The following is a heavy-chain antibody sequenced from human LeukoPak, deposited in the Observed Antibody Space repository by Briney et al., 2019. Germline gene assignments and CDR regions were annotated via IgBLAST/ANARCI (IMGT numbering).Heavy chain of an antibody. CDR2: ISSSSSTI. J-gene: IGHJ3*02. D-gene: IGHD6-13*01. Sequence: GGSLRLSCAASGFTFSSYSMNWVRQAPGKGLEWVSYISSSSSTIYYADSVKGRFTISRDNAKNSLYLQMNSLRAEDTAVYYCARDRRFATLNLQYSSSWFCNPDAFDIWGQGTMVTVSS. CDR1: GFTFSSYS. V-gene: IGHV3-48*01. CDR3: ARDRRFATLNLQYSSSWFCNPDAFDI.